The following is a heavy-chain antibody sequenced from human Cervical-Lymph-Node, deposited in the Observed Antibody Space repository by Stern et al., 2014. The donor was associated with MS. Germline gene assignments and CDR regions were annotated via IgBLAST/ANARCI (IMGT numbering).Heavy chain of an antibody. CDR1: GYRFTNNW. J-gene: IGHJ4*02. V-gene: IGHV5-51*03. CDR2: IYPGDSET. Sequence: EVQLVQSGAEVRKPGESLRISCEVSGYRFTNNWIGWVRQVPGKGLEWMGIIYPGDSETRYSPSFQGQVTILVDKSNSITYLKWSSRKASDTAIYYCARRGHGYMGIDYWGQGTLVTVSS. D-gene: IGHD1-1*01. CDR3: ARRGHGYMGIDY.